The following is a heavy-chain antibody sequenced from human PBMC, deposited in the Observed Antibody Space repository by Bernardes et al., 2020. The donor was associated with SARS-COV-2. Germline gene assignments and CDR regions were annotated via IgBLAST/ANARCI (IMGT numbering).Heavy chain of an antibody. Sequence: TLSLTCAISGDSVSSNSAVWHWIRQSPSRGLEWLGRTSYRSKWNYDYAVSVKSRITISPDTSKNQFSLELTSVTPDDTAVYYCARGANYAMGVWGQGTTVTV. CDR3: ARGANYAMGV. CDR2: TSYRSKWNY. V-gene: IGHV6-1*01. J-gene: IGHJ6*02. CDR1: GDSVSSNSAV.